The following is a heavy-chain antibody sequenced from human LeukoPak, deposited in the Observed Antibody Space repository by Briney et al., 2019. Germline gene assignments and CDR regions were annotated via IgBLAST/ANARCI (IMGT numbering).Heavy chain of an antibody. CDR3: FRVYGSGSFGF. CDR1: GFIFSGSA. CDR2: IRSKSKNYAT. J-gene: IGHJ4*02. Sequence: PGGSLRLSCATSGFIFSGSALHWVRQAPGKGLEWVGRIRSKSKNYATGNGASVKGRFTISRDDSKGRTYLQMKSLKTEDTAVYYCFRVYGSGSFGFWGQGNLVTVSS. V-gene: IGHV3-73*01. D-gene: IGHD3-10*01.